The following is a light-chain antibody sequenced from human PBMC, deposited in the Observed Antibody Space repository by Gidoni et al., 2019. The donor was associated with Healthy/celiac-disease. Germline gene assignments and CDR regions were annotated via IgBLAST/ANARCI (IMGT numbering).Light chain of an antibody. J-gene: IGKJ4*01. Sequence: EIVLTQSPGTLSLSPGERATLSCRASQSVSSSSLAWYQQKPGQAPRLLIYGASSRVTGIPDRFSVSGSGTDFTLTISSLEPEDFAMYYCQQYGSSPLTFGGGTKVEIK. CDR3: QQYGSSPLT. V-gene: IGKV3-20*01. CDR1: QSVSSSS. CDR2: GAS.